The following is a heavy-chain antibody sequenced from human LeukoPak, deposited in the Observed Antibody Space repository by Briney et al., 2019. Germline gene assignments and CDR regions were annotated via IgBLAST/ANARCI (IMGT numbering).Heavy chain of an antibody. D-gene: IGHD2-2*01. CDR3: ASSTPYCSSTSCYGHWYFDL. J-gene: IGHJ2*01. CDR1: GGSISSYY. V-gene: IGHV4-59*08. CDR2: IYYSGST. Sequence: SETLSLTCTVSGGSISSYYWSWIRQPPGKGLEWIGYIYYSGSTNYNPSLKSRVTISVDTSKNQFSLKLSSVTAADTAVYYCASSTPYCSSTSCYGHWYFDLWGRGTLVTVSS.